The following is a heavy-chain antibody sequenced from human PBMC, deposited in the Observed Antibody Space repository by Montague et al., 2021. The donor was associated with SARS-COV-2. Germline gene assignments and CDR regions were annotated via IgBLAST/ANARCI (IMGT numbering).Heavy chain of an antibody. CDR3: AKHSSGYKRDFGY. D-gene: IGHD3-22*01. Sequence: SLRLSCAASGFIFSNYAMSWVRQAPGKGLEWVSAISTTGYSTFYADSVKGRFTISRDNSKNTPYLQMNSLRAEDTAVYYCAKHSSGYKRDFGYWGQGTLVTVSS. CDR2: ISTTGYST. V-gene: IGHV3-23*01. CDR1: GFIFSNYA. J-gene: IGHJ4*02.